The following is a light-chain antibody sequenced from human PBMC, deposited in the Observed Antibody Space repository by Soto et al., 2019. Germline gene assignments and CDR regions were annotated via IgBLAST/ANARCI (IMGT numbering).Light chain of an antibody. CDR1: QSLRNW. CDR3: QQYNSYST. CDR2: GAS. V-gene: IGKV1-5*03. J-gene: IGKJ1*01. Sequence: DIQMTQSPSTLSASVGDRVTITCRASQSLRNWLAWYQQKSGKAPKLLIYGASSLESGVPSRFSGSGSGTEFTLTISSLQPDDFATYYCQQYNSYSTFGQGTKVEIK.